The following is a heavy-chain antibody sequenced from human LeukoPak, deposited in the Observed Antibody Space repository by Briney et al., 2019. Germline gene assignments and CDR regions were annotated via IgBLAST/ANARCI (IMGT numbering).Heavy chain of an antibody. CDR1: GFTFSTFD. V-gene: IGHV3-13*04. Sequence: QAGGSLRLSCAASGFTFSTFDMHWVRQPKGKGLEWVSGIGKGGDTYYAASVKGRFTIFRENAKNSLYLQMNSLRSGDTATYYCARGAYTGFDVWGQGTLVAVSS. D-gene: IGHD5-12*01. CDR3: ARGAYTGFDV. J-gene: IGHJ3*01. CDR2: IGKGGDT.